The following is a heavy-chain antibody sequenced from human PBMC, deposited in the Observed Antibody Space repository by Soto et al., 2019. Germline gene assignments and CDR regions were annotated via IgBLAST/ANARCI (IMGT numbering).Heavy chain of an antibody. CDR2: IDSDGNYT. V-gene: IGHV3-74*03. CDR1: GFTFSSYC. Sequence: GGSLRLSCAASGFTFSSYCMHWVRQVPGKGLVWVSHIDSDGNYTTYADSVKGRFTISRDNAKNTVYLQMISLRAEDTAVYYCVRDDVGVGIDYWGLGTLVTVSS. CDR3: VRDDVGVGIDY. J-gene: IGHJ4*02. D-gene: IGHD1-26*01.